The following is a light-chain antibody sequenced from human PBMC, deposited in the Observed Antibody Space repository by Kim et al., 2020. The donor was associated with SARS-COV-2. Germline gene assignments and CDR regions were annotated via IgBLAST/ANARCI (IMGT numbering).Light chain of an antibody. J-gene: IGLJ3*02. Sequence: ASLPRRSRPGGVSSEHSPFWLTQKPGQAPRTLIYDTNNKHSWAPARFSGSLLGGKAALTLSAAQPEDEADYYCFLSYSGARVFGGGTQLTVL. CDR1: PGGVSSEHS. V-gene: IGLV7-46*01. CDR2: DTN. CDR3: FLSYSGARV.